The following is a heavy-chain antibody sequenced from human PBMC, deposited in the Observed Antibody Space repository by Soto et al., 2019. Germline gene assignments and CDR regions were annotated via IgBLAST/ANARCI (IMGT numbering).Heavy chain of an antibody. D-gene: IGHD2-15*01. Sequence: ASVKVSCKASGYTLSELSMHWVRQAPGKGLEWMGGFDPEEGETIYAQKFQGRVTMTEDTSIDTANMELSSLRSEDTAMYYCASQDPDPYCSDGDCYSGDYWGQGTLVTVSS. CDR1: GYTLSELS. J-gene: IGHJ4*02. V-gene: IGHV1-24*01. CDR3: ASQDPDPYCSDGDCYSGDY. CDR2: FDPEEGET.